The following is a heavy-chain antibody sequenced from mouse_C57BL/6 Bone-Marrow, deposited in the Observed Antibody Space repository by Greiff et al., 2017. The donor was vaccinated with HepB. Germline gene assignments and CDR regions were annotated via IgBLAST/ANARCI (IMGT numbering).Heavy chain of an antibody. CDR1: DSEVFPIAY. J-gene: IGHJ3*01. CDR2: ILPSIGRT. D-gene: IGHD2-1*01. CDR3: ARHYYGNSGWFAY. V-gene: IGHV15-2*01. Sequence: QVQLQQSGSELRSPGSSVKLSCKDFDSEVFPIAYMSWVRQKPGHGFEWIGGILPSIGRTIYGEKFEDKATLDADTLSNTAYLELNSLTSEDSAIYYCARHYYGNSGWFAYWGQGTLVTVSA.